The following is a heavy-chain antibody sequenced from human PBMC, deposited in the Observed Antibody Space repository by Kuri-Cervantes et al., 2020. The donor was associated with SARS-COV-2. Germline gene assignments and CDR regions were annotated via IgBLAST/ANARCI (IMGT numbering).Heavy chain of an antibody. CDR1: GGSFRGYY. J-gene: IGHJ6*03. V-gene: IGHV4-34*01. Sequence: GSLRLSCAVYGGSFRGYYWSWIRQPPGTGLEWIGDINHSGSTNYNPSLKSRVTISLDTSKSQFSLRLTSVTAADTALYYCARAEMDYYYYMDVWGKGTTVTVSS. D-gene: IGHD5-24*01. CDR2: INHSGST. CDR3: ARAEMDYYYYMDV.